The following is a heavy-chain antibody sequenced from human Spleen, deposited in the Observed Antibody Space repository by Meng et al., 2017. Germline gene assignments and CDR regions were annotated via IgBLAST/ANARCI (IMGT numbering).Heavy chain of an antibody. J-gene: IGHJ4*02. CDR3: ARDGDISAAGKLFGDY. Sequence: SETLSLTCVVSGGSFSDYYWSWIRQPPGKGLEWIGEINHSGSTNYNPSLESRATISVDTSQNNLSLKLSSVTAANSAVYCCARDGDISAAGKLFGDYWGQGTLVTVSS. CDR1: GGSFSDYY. V-gene: IGHV4-34*01. D-gene: IGHD6-25*01. CDR2: INHSGST.